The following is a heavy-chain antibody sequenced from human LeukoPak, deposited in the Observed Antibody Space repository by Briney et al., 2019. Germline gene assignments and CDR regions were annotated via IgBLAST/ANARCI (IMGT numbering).Heavy chain of an antibody. D-gene: IGHD3-9*01. CDR2: IRYDGSNK. V-gene: IGHV3-30*02. CDR3: ARKYHTYYDILTGHTQHWYFDH. J-gene: IGHJ2*01. Sequence: GGSLRLSCAASGFTFSSYGMHWVRQAPGKGLEWVAFIRYDGSNKCYADSVKGRFTISRDNSKNTLYLQMNSLRAGDTAVYDCARKYHTYYDILTGHTQHWYFDHWGRGTLVTVSS. CDR1: GFTFSSYG.